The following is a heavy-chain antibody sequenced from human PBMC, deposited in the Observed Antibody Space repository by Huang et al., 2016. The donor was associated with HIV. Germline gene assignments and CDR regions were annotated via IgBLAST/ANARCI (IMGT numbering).Heavy chain of an antibody. CDR2: INPGKGNT. CDR3: ASGQRMRESDIVATIPVS. Sequence: QVHLVQSGPEVKKPGASVKVSCKASGYNFTSRGLHWVRQAPGQRLEWMGYINPGKGNTKYSPKFQDRVNLTRDISANTAYMQLSRLTSEDTAVYYCASGQRMRESDIVATIPVSWGQGALVTVSS. J-gene: IGHJ5*02. CDR1: GYNFTSRG. V-gene: IGHV1-3*01. D-gene: IGHD5-12*01.